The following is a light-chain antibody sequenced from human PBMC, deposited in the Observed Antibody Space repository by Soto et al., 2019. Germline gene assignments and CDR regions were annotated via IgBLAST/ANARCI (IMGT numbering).Light chain of an antibody. V-gene: IGKV3-20*01. Sequence: EIVLTQSPGTLSLSPGESATLSRRASQSVRSSYVAWYQQKPGQAPRLLIYGASSRATGIPDRFSGSGSGTDFTLTISRLEPEDFAVYYCQQYGSAPLTFGGGTKVEIK. CDR2: GAS. CDR1: QSVRSSY. CDR3: QQYGSAPLT. J-gene: IGKJ4*01.